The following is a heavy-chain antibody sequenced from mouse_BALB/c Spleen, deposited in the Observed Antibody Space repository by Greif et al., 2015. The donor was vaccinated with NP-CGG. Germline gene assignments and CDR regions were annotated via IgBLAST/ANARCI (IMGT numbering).Heavy chain of an antibody. V-gene: IGHV1-7*01. Sequence: QVQLQQSGAELAKPGASVKMSCKASGYTFTSYWMHWVKQRPGQGLEWIGYINPSTGYTEYNQKFKDKATLTADKSSSTAYMQLSSLTSEDSAVYYCARRTQHFDYWGQGTTLTASS. J-gene: IGHJ2*01. CDR3: ARRTQHFDY. D-gene: IGHD6-1*01. CDR2: INPSTGYT. CDR1: GYTFTSYW.